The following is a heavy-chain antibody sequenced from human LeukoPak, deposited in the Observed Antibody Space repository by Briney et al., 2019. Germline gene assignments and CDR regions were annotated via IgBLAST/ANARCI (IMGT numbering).Heavy chain of an antibody. CDR2: IYTSGST. CDR3: AREPPEGWFDP. V-gene: IGHV4-4*07. J-gene: IGHJ5*02. CDR1: GGSISSYY. Sequence: SETLSLTCTVSGGSISSYYWSWIRQLAGKGLEWIGRIYTSGSTNYNPSLKSRVTMSVDTSKNQFSLRLSSVTAADTAVYYCAREPPEGWFDPWGQGTLVTVSS.